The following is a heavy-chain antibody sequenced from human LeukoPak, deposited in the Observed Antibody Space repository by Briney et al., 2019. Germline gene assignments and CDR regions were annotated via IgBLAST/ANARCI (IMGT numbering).Heavy chain of an antibody. CDR3: ARRGYSGYDIKGGNWFDP. J-gene: IGHJ5*02. CDR1: GGSFSGYY. D-gene: IGHD5-12*01. Sequence: SETLSLTCAVYGGSFSGYYWSWIRQPPGKGLEWIGEINHSGSTNYNPSLKSRVTISVDTSKNQFSLKLNSVTPEDTAVYYCARRGYSGYDIKGGNWFDPWGQGTLVTVSS. V-gene: IGHV4-34*01. CDR2: INHSGST.